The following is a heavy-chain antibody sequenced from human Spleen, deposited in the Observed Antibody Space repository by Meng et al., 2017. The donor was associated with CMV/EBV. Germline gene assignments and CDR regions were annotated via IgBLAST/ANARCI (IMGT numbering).Heavy chain of an antibody. CDR1: GFTFDDYD. J-gene: IGHJ4*02. CDR2: ISWNSGSL. D-gene: IGHD3-10*01. Sequence: GGSLRLSCAVSGFTFDDYDMHWVRQAPGKGLEWVSGISWNSGSLGYADSVKGRFTISRDNARNALYLEMNSLRAEDTAFYYCVKDLGPGAVKLVQGYFDQWGQGTRVTVSS. CDR3: VKDLGPGAVKLVQGYFDQ. V-gene: IGHV3-9*01.